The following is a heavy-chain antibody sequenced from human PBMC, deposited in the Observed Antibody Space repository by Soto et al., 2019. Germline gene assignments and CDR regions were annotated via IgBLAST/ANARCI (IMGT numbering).Heavy chain of an antibody. CDR1: GGSISSTINS. Sequence: SETLSLTXTVSGGSISSTINSWGWIRQPPGKGLEWIGSIYYTGSTYYNPSLKRRVTMSVDTSKNQFSLKLSSVTAADTAVYHCARHEYDSSGYDAFDLWGQGTMVTVSS. D-gene: IGHD3-22*01. CDR2: IYYTGST. CDR3: ARHEYDSSGYDAFDL. V-gene: IGHV4-39*01. J-gene: IGHJ3*01.